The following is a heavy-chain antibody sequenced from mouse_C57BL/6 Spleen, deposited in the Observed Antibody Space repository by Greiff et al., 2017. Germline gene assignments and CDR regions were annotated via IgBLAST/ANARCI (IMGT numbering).Heavy chain of an antibody. V-gene: IGHV1-55*01. J-gene: IGHJ3*01. D-gene: IGHD2-5*01. Sequence: VQLQQPGAELVKPGASVKMSCKASGYTFTSYWITWVKQRPGQGLEWIGDIYPGSGSTNYNEKFKSKATLTVDTSSSTAYMQLSSLTSEDSAVXYCARSGYYSNYPAWLAYWGQGTLVTVSA. CDR2: IYPGSGST. CDR1: GYTFTSYW. CDR3: ARSGYYSNYPAWLAY.